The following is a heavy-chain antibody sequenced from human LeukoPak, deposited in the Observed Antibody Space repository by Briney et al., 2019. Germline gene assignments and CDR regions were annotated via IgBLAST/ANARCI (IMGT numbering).Heavy chain of an antibody. CDR3: ARRVDRGDYYYMDV. J-gene: IGHJ6*03. D-gene: IGHD2-15*01. V-gene: IGHV4-38-2*01. Sequence: SETLSLTRAVSGDSISSGYYWGWIRQPPGKGLEWIGSIYHSGSTYYNPSLKSRVTISVDTSKNQFSLKLSSVTAADTAVYYCARRVDRGDYYYMDVWGKGTTVTVSS. CDR1: GDSISSGYY. CDR2: IYHSGST.